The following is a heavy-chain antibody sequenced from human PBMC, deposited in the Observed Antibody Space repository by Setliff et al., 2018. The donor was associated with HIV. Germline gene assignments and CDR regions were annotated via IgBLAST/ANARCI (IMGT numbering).Heavy chain of an antibody. D-gene: IGHD3-22*01. J-gene: IGHJ4*02. CDR3: ARGYYDSSWYYFDY. CDR2: IYWDNDK. Sequence: SGPTLVNPTQPLTLTCTFSGFSLSTDGVGVGWIRQPPGKALEWLVLIYWDNDKRYSPSLKSRITVTKDPSKNQVVFTMTNMYPVDTGTYYCARGYYDSSWYYFDYWGQGTLVTVSS. V-gene: IGHV2-5*02. CDR1: GFSLSTDGVG.